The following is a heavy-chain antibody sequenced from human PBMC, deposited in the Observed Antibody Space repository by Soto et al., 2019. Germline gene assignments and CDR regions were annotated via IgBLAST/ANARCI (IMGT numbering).Heavy chain of an antibody. J-gene: IGHJ5*02. CDR2: IYWDDDK. Sequence: QITLKESGPTLVKPTQTLTLTCTFSGFSLDTTGVGVGWIRQPPGKALEWLALIYWDDDKRYSPSLKSRLTITKDTAKIQVVRTMTNMDPVDTATYYCAHRPACVVVTAANWYDPWGQGTLVTVSS. CDR1: GFSLDTTGVG. V-gene: IGHV2-5*02. CDR3: AHRPACVVVTAANWYDP. D-gene: IGHD2-21*02.